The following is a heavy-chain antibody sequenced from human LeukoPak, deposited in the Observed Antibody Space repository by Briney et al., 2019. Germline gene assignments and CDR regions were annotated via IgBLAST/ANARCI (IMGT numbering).Heavy chain of an antibody. CDR1: GGSISSGGYY. D-gene: IGHD2-2*01. J-gene: IGHJ5*02. CDR3: ARVVVPAATKGNWFDP. V-gene: IGHV4-61*08. Sequence: SSETLSLTCTVSGGSISSGGYYWSWIRQHPGKGLEWIGYIYYSGSTNYNPSLKSRVTISVDTSKNQFSLKLSSVTAADTAVYYCARVVVPAATKGNWFDPWGQGTLVTVSS. CDR2: IYYSGST.